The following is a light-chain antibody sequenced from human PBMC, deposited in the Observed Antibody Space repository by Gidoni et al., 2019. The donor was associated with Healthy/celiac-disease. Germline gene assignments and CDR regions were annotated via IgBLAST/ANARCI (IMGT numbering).Light chain of an antibody. CDR1: QSINSW. V-gene: IGKV1-5*03. CDR2: KAS. J-gene: IGKJ1*01. CDR3: QQYNSYLWT. Sequence: DIQMTQSPSTLSASVGDRVTITCRASQSINSWLAWYQQKPGKAPKLLIYKASSLESGVPSRLSGSGSGTEFILPISSLQPDDFATYYCQQYNSYLWTFXQXTKVEIK.